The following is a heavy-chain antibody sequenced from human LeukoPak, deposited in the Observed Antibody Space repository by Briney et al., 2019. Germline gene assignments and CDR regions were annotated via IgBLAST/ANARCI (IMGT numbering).Heavy chain of an antibody. J-gene: IGHJ4*02. Sequence: ESGPTLVNPTQTLTLTCTFSGFSLSTSGVGVGRIRQPPGKALELLALISWSDDKRYSPSLKRRLTITKDTSKNQVVLTMTNMDPVDTATYYCAHVMHYDFWSGYMFDYWGQGTLVTVSS. D-gene: IGHD3-3*01. CDR1: GFSLSTSGVG. CDR3: AHVMHYDFWSGYMFDY. V-gene: IGHV2-5*01. CDR2: ISWSDDK.